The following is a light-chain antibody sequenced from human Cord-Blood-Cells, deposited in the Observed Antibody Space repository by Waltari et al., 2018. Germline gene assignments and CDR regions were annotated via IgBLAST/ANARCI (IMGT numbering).Light chain of an antibody. CDR2: EVS. V-gene: IGLV2-23*02. CDR3: CSYAGSSTYVV. CDR1: SSDVGRYNL. Sequence: QSALTQPASVSWSPGQSITISCTGTSSDVGRYNLVYWYQQHPGKAPKLMIYEVSKRPSGVSNRFSGSKSGNTASLTISGLQAEDEADYYCCSYAGSSTYVVFGGGTKLTVL. J-gene: IGLJ2*01.